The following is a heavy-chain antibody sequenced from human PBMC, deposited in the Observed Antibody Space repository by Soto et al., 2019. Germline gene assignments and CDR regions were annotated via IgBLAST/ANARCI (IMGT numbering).Heavy chain of an antibody. D-gene: IGHD2-21*02. V-gene: IGHV3-7*03. CDR3: AGTYCGGDCYISPYNWFDP. CDR2: IKQDGSEK. CDR1: GFTFSSYW. Sequence: EVQLVESGGGLVQPGGSLRLSCAASGFTFSSYWMSWVRQAPGKGLEWVANIKQDGSEKYYVDSVKGRFTISRDNAKNSLYLQMNSLRAEDSAVYYCAGTYCGGDCYISPYNWFDPWGQGTLVTVSS. J-gene: IGHJ5*02.